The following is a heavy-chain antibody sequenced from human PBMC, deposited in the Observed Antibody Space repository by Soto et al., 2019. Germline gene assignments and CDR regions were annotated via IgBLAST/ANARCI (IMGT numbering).Heavy chain of an antibody. CDR1: GFSLSTSGVG. CDR3: VHSPDRFDP. J-gene: IGHJ5*02. D-gene: IGHD3-22*01. V-gene: IGHV2-5*02. CDR2: IYWDDDK. Sequence: QITLKESGPTLVKPTQTLTLTCSFSGFSLSTSGVGVGWIRQPPGKALEWLALIYWDDDKRYSPSLKSRLTITKDTSKNQVVLTMTNVDPVDTGTYYGVHSPDRFDPWGQGTLVIVSS.